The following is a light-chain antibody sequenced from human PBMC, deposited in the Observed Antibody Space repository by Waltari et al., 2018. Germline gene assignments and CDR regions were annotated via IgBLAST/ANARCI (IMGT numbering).Light chain of an antibody. CDR3: MQATQWPLT. Sequence: DVVMTPSPLSLPVTLGQPATISCRSSQSLVHSDGKTYLNWFQQRPGQSPRRLMYKVFNRDSGVPDRFSGSGSGTDFTLTISRVEAEDVGTYYCMQATQWPLTFGQGTKVEIK. CDR1: QSLVHSDGKTY. V-gene: IGKV2-30*02. CDR2: KVF. J-gene: IGKJ1*01.